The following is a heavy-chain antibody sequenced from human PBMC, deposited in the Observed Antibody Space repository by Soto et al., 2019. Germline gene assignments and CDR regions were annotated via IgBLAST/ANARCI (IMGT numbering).Heavy chain of an antibody. CDR1: GYTFTSYA. CDR2: INAGNGNT. J-gene: IGHJ6*03. D-gene: IGHD5-12*01. CDR3: ARTPGGYDSELYYYYYMDV. Sequence: ASVKVSCKASGYTFTSYAMHWVRQAPGQRLEWMGWINAGNGNTKYSQKFQGRDTITRGTSASPAYMELSSLRSEDTADYYCARTPGGYDSELYYYYYMDVWGKGTTVTVSS. V-gene: IGHV1-3*01.